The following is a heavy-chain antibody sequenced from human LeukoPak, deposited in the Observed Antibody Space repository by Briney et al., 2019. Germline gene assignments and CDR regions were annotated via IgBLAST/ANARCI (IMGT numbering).Heavy chain of an antibody. CDR2: INPSGGST. Sequence: ASVKVSCKASGYTFTSYYMHWVRQAPGQGLEWMGIINPSGGSTSYAQKLQGRVTMTTDTSTSTAYMELRSLRSDDTAVYYCARDREDDSNYVDYWGQGTLVTVSS. D-gene: IGHD4-11*01. J-gene: IGHJ4*02. CDR3: ARDREDDSNYVDY. CDR1: GYTFTSYY. V-gene: IGHV1-46*01.